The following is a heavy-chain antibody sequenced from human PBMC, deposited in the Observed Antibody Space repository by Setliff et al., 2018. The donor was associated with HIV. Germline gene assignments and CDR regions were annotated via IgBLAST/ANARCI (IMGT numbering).Heavy chain of an antibody. CDR1: GYTLSELS. V-gene: IGHV1-24*01. CDR3: ARGGPSGTYPLDY. CDR2: FDPQDGET. J-gene: IGHJ4*02. Sequence: ASVKVSCKVYGYTLSELSIHWVRQAPGKGLEWMGYFDPQDGETVYAQKFQGRVTLTEDTSTGTAYMELSSLTSEDTAVYFCARGGPSGTYPLDYWGQGTLVTVSS. D-gene: IGHD1-26*01.